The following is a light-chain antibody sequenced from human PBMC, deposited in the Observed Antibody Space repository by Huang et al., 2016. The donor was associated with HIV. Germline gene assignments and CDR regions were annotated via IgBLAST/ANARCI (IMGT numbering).Light chain of an antibody. CDR3: QQYKNWTPLLT. CDR1: ESVSSS. Sequence: EIVITQSPATLSVSPGERVILSCRASESVSSSLAWYQQNPGQAPRLLIYGASTRASGSPPRFSVSGSGTEIALTVSSMQSADYAVDYCQQYKNWTPLLTFGGGTKVEIK. CDR2: GAS. V-gene: IGKV3-15*01. J-gene: IGKJ4*01.